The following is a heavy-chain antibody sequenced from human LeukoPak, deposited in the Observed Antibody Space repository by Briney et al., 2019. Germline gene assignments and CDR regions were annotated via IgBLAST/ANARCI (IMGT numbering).Heavy chain of an antibody. D-gene: IGHD3-22*01. CDR1: GFTFSSYW. J-gene: IGHJ4*02. CDR3: ARGFSYYYDSSGYYHPFDY. CDR2: INSDGSST. Sequence: GGSLRLSCAASGFTFSSYWMHWVRQAPGKGLVWVSRINSDGSSTSYADSVKGRFTISRDNAKNTLYLQMNSLRAEDTAVYYCARGFSYYYDSSGYYHPFDYWGQGTLVTVSS. V-gene: IGHV3-74*01.